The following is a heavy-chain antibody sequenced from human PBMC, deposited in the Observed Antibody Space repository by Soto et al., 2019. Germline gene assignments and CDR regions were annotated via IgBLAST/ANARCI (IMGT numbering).Heavy chain of an antibody. CDR1: GYTFTGYY. J-gene: IGHJ6*02. D-gene: IGHD1-26*01. CDR3: ARGRDESGSYYYYYGMDV. V-gene: IGHV1-2*04. Sequence: ASVKVSCKASGYTFTGYYMHWVRQAPGQGLEWMGWINPNSGGTNYAQKFQGWVTMTRDTSISTAYMELSRLRSDDTAVCYCARGRDESGSYYYYYGMDVWGQGTTVTVSS. CDR2: INPNSGGT.